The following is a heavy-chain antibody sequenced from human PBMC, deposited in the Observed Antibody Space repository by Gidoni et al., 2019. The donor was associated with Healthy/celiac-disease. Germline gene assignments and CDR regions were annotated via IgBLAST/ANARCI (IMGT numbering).Heavy chain of an antibody. CDR2: IYSSGST. CDR3: ARDPDCSGGSCQGHNWFDP. V-gene: IGHV4-39*07. CDR1: GGSISSSSYY. Sequence: QLQLQESGLGLVKPSETLSLTCTVTGGSISSSSYYWGWIRQPPGKGLEWTGSIYSSGSTYYNPSLKSRVTISVDTSKNQFSLKLSSVTAADTAVYYCARDPDCSGGSCQGHNWFDPWGQGTLVTVSS. D-gene: IGHD2-15*01. J-gene: IGHJ5*02.